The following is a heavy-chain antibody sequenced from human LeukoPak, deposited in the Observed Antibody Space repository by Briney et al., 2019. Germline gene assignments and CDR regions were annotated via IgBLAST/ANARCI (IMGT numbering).Heavy chain of an antibody. J-gene: IGHJ4*02. CDR2: IYPGDSDT. D-gene: IGHD5-18*01. Sequence: GESLKISCKGSGYSFTSYWIGWVRQMPGKGLEWMGIIYPGDSDTRYSPSFQGQVTISADKSISTAYLQWSSLKASDTAMYYCARSEGIRGYSYGWDYWGQGTLVTVSS. CDR1: GYSFTSYW. V-gene: IGHV5-51*01. CDR3: ARSEGIRGYSYGWDY.